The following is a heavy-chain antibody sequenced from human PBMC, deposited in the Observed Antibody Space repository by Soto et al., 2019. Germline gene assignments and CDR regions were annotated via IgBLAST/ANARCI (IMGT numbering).Heavy chain of an antibody. CDR3: AREVQVHTPAFVY. D-gene: IGHD3-10*01. Sequence: QVQLVQSGAEMKKPGSSVKVSCQSSGGTFNTYAMNWVRQAPGQGPEWMGDISPMFGAANYAPKFQGRVTITADASTGTSYMQLSSLTSEETALYFCAREVQVHTPAFVYWGQGTLVTVSS. J-gene: IGHJ4*02. V-gene: IGHV1-69*19. CDR2: ISPMFGAA. CDR1: GGTFNTYA.